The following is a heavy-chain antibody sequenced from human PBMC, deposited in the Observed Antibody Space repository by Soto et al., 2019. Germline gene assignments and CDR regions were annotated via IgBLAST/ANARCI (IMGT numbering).Heavy chain of an antibody. D-gene: IGHD4-17*01. V-gene: IGHV1-69*02. J-gene: IGHJ4*02. CDR2: IIPMFGIA. CDR3: ARGYGASHDY. Sequence: QVQLVQSGAEVKKTGSSVKVSCKASGGTFSSYTISWVRQAPGQGLEWMGRIIPMFGIANYAQKFQCRVTITADKSTCPAYMELSSLRSEDTAVYYCARGYGASHDYWGQGPLVNVSS. CDR1: GGTFSSYT.